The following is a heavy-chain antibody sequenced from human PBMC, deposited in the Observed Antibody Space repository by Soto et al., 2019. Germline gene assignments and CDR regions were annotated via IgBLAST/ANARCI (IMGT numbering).Heavy chain of an antibody. J-gene: IGHJ6*02. CDR2: IYYSGST. D-gene: IGHD3-3*01. V-gene: IGHV4-59*01. CDR3: ARVTGVGDFWSALYGMDV. CDR1: GGSISSYY. Sequence: SETLSLTCTVSGGSISSYYWSWIRQPPGKGLEWIGYIYYSGSTNYNPSLKSRVTISVDTSKNQFSLKLSSVTAADTAVYYCARVTGVGDFWSALYGMDVWGQGTTVTVSS.